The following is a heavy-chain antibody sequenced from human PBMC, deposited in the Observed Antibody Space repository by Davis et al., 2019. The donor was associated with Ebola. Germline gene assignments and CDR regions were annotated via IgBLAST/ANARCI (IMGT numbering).Heavy chain of an antibody. J-gene: IGHJ4*02. CDR2: IYHSGST. CDR3: ARENTLGWYVY. D-gene: IGHD6-19*01. V-gene: IGHV4-4*02. Sequence: MPGGSLRLSCAVSGGSISSSNWWCWVRQPPGKRLEWIGEIYHSGSTNYNPSLKSRVTISVDTSKNQFSLKLSSVTAADTAVYYCARENTLGWYVYWGQGTLVTVSS. CDR1: GGSISSSNW.